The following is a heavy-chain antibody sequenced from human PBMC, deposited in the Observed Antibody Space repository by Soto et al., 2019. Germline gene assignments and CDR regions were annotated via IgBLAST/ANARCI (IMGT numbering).Heavy chain of an antibody. CDR1: GFAVSSKY. J-gene: IGHJ4*02. D-gene: IGHD6-19*01. V-gene: IGHV3-53*01. Sequence: EVQLVESGGGLIQPGGSLRLSCAASGFAVSSKYMTWVRQAPGKGLEWVSVIYGGGTTYYADSVNGRFNISRDTSKNTLYFQMNSLRAADTAVYYCVQTTGWPGFDFWGQGTLVTVSS. CDR2: IYGGGTT. CDR3: VQTTGWPGFDF.